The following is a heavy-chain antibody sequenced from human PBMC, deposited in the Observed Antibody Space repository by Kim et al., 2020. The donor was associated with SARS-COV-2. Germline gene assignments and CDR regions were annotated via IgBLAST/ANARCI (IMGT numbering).Heavy chain of an antibody. CDR1: GGSFSGYY. D-gene: IGHD3-3*01. V-gene: IGHV4-34*01. J-gene: IGHJ2*01. Sequence: SETLSLTCAVYGGSFSGYYWSWIRQPPGKGLEWIGEINHSGSTNYNPSLKSRVTISVDTSKNQFSLKLSSVTAADTAVYYCARGPYYDFWSGYRRQGWY. CDR2: INHSGST. CDR3: ARGPYYDFWSGYRRQGWY.